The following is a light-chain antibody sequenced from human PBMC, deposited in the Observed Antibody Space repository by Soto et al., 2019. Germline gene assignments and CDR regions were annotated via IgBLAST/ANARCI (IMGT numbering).Light chain of an antibody. V-gene: IGLV2-14*01. CDR1: SSDVGAYNY. Sequence: QSVLTQPASVSGSPGQSITISCTGTSSDVGAYNYVSWYQHHPGKVPKLLIYEVTNRPSGVSDRFSGPKSGNTASLTISGLQAEDEADYYCSSYTSSSTYVFGTGTKVTVL. CDR3: SSYTSSSTYV. J-gene: IGLJ1*01. CDR2: EVT.